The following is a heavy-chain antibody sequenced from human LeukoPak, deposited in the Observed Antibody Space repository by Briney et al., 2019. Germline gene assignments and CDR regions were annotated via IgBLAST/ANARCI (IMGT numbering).Heavy chain of an antibody. CDR2: IYPGDSET. J-gene: IGHJ4*02. CDR3: ARALRTGQGDYVPVL. CDR1: GYKFTNYW. D-gene: IGHD3-16*01. V-gene: IGHV5-51*01. Sequence: GESLTLSCKASGYKFTNYWIGWVRQMPGKGLEWMTIIYPGDSETRYSPSFQGQVTISADKSIGTTYLQWSSLKASDTAIYYCARALRTGQGDYVPVLWGQGTLVTVSS.